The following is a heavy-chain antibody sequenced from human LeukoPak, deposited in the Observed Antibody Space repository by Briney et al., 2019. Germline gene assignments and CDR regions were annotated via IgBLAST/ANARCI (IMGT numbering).Heavy chain of an antibody. CDR2: LSWNGATV. D-gene: IGHD3-10*01. J-gene: IGHJ4*02. V-gene: IGHV3-9*01. CDR3: AKDIGIALRGATFEN. CDR1: GFTFDDYA. Sequence: SLRLSCAASGFTFDDYAMRWVRQAPGKGLEWVSGLSWNGATVGYADSVKGRFTISRDNTKNSLYLQMSSLKTEDTALYYCAKDIGIALRGATFENWGQGTLVTVSS.